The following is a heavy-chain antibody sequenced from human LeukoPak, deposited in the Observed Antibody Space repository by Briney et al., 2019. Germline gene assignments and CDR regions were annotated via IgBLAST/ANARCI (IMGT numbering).Heavy chain of an antibody. D-gene: IGHD6-13*01. Sequence: ASVKVSCKASGYSLRRYYMHWVPQAPGQGLEWMGIINPSGGSTNYAQKFQGRVTMTRDTSTSTVYMELSSLKSEDTAVYYCARIRTAGGPEYWGQGTLVTVSS. CDR2: INPSGGST. CDR1: GYSLRRYY. V-gene: IGHV1-46*01. CDR3: ARIRTAGGPEY. J-gene: IGHJ4*02.